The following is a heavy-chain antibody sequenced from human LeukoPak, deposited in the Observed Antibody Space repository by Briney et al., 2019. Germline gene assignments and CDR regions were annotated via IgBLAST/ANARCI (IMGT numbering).Heavy chain of an antibody. Sequence: PGGSLRLSCAASGFTFGAYWMTWVRQSPGKGLEWVAKINQDGSEKYFLDSVKGRFTISSDNAKSSLYLQMDSLRAEDSAVYYCARNWAVNSSGPWGQGTLVTVSS. CDR3: ARNWAVNSSGP. V-gene: IGHV3-7*01. D-gene: IGHD7-27*01. CDR1: GFTFGAYW. J-gene: IGHJ5*02. CDR2: INQDGSEK.